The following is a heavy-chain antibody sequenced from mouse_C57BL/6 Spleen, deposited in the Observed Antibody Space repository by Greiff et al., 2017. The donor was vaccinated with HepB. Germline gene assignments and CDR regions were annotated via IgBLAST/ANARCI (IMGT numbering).Heavy chain of an antibody. CDR1: GFSLTSYG. V-gene: IGHV2-6-1*01. CDR2: IWSDGST. D-gene: IGHD2-3*01. CDR3: ARHGDGYRAWFAY. J-gene: IGHJ3*01. Sequence: VKLVESGPGLVAPSQSLSITCTVSGFSLTSYGVHWVRQPPGKGLEWLVVIWSDGSTTYNSALKSRLSISKDNSKSQVFLKMNSLQTDDTAMYYCARHGDGYRAWFAYWGQGTLVTVSA.